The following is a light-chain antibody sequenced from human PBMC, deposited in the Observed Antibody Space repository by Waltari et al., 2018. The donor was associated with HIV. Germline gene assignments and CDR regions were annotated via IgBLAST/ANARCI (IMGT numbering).Light chain of an antibody. Sequence: DIQMTHSPSYLSASLGDRVTITCQASQDISNCLNWYQQKPGKAPKLLIYDASNLHTGVPSRFSGSGSGTDFTFTISSLQPEDIATYYCQQYDNPLITFGQGTRLEI. J-gene: IGKJ5*01. CDR1: QDISNC. CDR3: QQYDNPLIT. CDR2: DAS. V-gene: IGKV1-33*01.